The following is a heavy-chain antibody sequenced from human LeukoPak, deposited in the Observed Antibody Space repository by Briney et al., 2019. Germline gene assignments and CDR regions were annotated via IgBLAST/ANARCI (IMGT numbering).Heavy chain of an antibody. D-gene: IGHD3-22*01. J-gene: IGHJ4*02. CDR1: GYTFTSYY. Sequence: ASVKVSCKASGYTFTSYYMHWVRQAPGQGLGWMGWINPNSGGTNYAQKFQGRVTMTRDTSISTAYMELSRLRSDDTAVYYCARVTSFYYDSSGYDYWGQGTLVTVSS. CDR3: ARVTSFYYDSSGYDY. V-gene: IGHV1-2*02. CDR2: INPNSGGT.